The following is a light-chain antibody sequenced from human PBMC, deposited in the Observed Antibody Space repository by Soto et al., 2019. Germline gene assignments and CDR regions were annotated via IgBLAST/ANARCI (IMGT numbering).Light chain of an antibody. CDR2: EVA. V-gene: IGLV2-14*01. J-gene: IGLJ7*01. Sequence: QSALTQPASVSGSPGQSITISCTGTDSDIGDNNYVSWYQQYPGRAPKLMIYEVANRPSGVSDRFSASRSGTSASLAISGLRSEDESDYYCAAWDDRLSGFIFGGGTQLTVL. CDR1: DSDIGDNNY. CDR3: AAWDDRLSGFI.